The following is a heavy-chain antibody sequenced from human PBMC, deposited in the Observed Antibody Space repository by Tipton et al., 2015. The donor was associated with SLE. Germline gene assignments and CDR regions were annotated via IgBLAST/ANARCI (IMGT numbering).Heavy chain of an antibody. CDR2: ISAYNGNT. J-gene: IGHJ3*02. Sequence: QLVQSGAEVKKPGASVKVSCKASGYTFTSYGISWVRQAPGQGLEWMGWISAYNGNTNYAQKLQGRVTMATDTSTSTAYMELRSLRSDDTAVYYCAVASGYQYHDAFDIWGQGTMVTVSS. V-gene: IGHV1-18*01. CDR3: AVASGYQYHDAFDI. D-gene: IGHD3-3*01. CDR1: GYTFTSYG.